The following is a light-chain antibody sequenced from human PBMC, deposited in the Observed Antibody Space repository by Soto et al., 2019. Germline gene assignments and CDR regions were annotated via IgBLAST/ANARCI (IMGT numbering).Light chain of an antibody. J-gene: IGLJ2*01. Sequence: QSALTQPASVSGSPGQSITISCTGTGSDVGGYNYVSWYQQHPGKAPKVMIYEVSNRPSGVSNRFSGSKSGNTASLTISGLQGEDEADYYCSSYASSSTWVFGGGTKLTV. CDR3: SSYASSSTWV. V-gene: IGLV2-14*01. CDR2: EVS. CDR1: GSDVGGYNY.